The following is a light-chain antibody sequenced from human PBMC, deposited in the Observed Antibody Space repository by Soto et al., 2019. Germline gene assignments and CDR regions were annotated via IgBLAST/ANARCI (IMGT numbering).Light chain of an antibody. V-gene: IGLV1-44*01. J-gene: IGLJ1*01. CDR3: ATWDDSRNGYV. Sequence: QAVVTQPPSASGTPGQRVTISASGSTSNIGSNTVSWYQQLPGTAPRLLIYDNDERPSGVPDRFSGSKSATSASLAISGLQPEDEGDYHCATWDDSRNGYVFGPGTKLTVL. CDR1: TSNIGSNT. CDR2: DND.